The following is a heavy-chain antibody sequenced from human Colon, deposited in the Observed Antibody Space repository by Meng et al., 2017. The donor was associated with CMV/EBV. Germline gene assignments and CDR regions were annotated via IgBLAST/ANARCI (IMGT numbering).Heavy chain of an antibody. D-gene: IGHD2-2*01. Sequence: ASVKVSCKASGYTFTGYKIHWVRQAPGRGLEWVGWINPKNGDTDYAQKFQGRVTMTRDTSISTAYMEVSSLTSDDTAVYFRARDYGSSIIGEAYWGQGTLVTVSS. CDR3: ARDYGSSIIGEAY. J-gene: IGHJ4*02. CDR1: GYTFTGYK. V-gene: IGHV1-2*02. CDR2: INPKNGDT.